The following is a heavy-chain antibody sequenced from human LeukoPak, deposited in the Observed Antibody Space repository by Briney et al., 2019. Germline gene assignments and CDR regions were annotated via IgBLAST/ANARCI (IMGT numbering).Heavy chain of an antibody. D-gene: IGHD6-19*01. J-gene: IGHJ4*02. CDR1: GYSFTTYW. CDR3: TRAESSGWLD. CDR2: IYPADSHT. Sequence: GESLKISCMASGYSFTTYWSGWVRHMPGKGLEWMGIIYPADSHTRYSPSFQGQVTISADKSTSTAYLQWNSLKTSDTAMYYCTRAESSGWLDWGQGTLVTVSS. V-gene: IGHV5-51*01.